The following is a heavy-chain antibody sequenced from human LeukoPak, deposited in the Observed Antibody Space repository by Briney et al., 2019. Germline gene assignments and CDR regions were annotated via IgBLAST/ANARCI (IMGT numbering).Heavy chain of an antibody. V-gene: IGHV3-23*01. CDR1: GFTFSDYA. CDR3: ARAKPKNMVRGLIMRRESRYYFDY. CDR2: FDGSGDGT. Sequence: GGSLRLSCAASGFTFSDYAMSWVRQAPGKGLEWVSGFDGSGDGTYYVDSVKGRFTISRDNSENTVYLQMNSLRAEDTAVYYCARAKPKNMVRGLIMRRESRYYFDYWGQGTLVTVSS. D-gene: IGHD3-10*01. J-gene: IGHJ4*02.